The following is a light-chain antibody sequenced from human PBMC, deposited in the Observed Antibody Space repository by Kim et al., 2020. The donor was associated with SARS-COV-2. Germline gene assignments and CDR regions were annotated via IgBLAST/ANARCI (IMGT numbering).Light chain of an antibody. J-gene: IGLJ3*02. V-gene: IGLV3-19*01. CDR1: SLRSYY. Sequence: ALGQTGRITCQGDSLRSYYASWYQQKPGQAPVLVIYGKNNRPSGIPDRFSGSSSGNTASLTITGAQAEDEADYYCNSRDSSGNHLVFGGGTQLIVL. CDR2: GKN. CDR3: NSRDSSGNHLV.